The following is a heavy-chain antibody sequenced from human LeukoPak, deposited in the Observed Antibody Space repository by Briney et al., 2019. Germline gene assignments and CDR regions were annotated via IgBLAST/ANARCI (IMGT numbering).Heavy chain of an antibody. J-gene: IGHJ6*03. CDR2: IRYDGSNK. CDR1: GFTFSSYG. CDR3: AKAPYYYDSCGYRNYMDV. V-gene: IGHV3-30*02. Sequence: GGSLRLSCAASGFTFSSYGMHWVRQAPGKGLEWVAFIRYDGSNKYYADSVKGRFTISRDNSKNTLYLQMNSLRAEDTAVYYCAKAPYYYDSCGYRNYMDVWGKGTTVTVSS. D-gene: IGHD3-22*01.